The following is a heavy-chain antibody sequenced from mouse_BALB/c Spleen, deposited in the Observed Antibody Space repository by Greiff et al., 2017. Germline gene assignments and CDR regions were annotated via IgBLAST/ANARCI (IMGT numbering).Heavy chain of an antibody. Sequence: EVQGVESGGDLVKPGGSLKLSCAASGFTFSSYGMSWVRQTPDKRLEWVATISSGGSYTYYPDSVKGRFTISRDNAKNTLYLQMSSLKSEDTAMYYCARHEGDAHAMDYWGQGTSVTVSS. J-gene: IGHJ4*01. D-gene: IGHD3-3*01. CDR2: ISSGGSYT. V-gene: IGHV5-6*01. CDR3: ARHEGDAHAMDY. CDR1: GFTFSSYG.